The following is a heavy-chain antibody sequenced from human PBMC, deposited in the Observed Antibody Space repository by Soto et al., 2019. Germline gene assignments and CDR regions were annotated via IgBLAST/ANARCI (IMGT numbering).Heavy chain of an antibody. Sequence: GGSLRLSCAASGFTFSRYAVSWVRQAPGKGLEWVSAISGSGGSTYFRDTVRGRFTISRDNSKNTLYLQMDSLRAEDTAVYYCAKDSISSDGGYYLYYFASGGHGTLVTVSS. J-gene: IGHJ4*01. V-gene: IGHV3-23*01. D-gene: IGHD3-22*01. CDR1: GFTFSRYA. CDR2: ISGSGGST. CDR3: AKDSISSDGGYYLYYFAS.